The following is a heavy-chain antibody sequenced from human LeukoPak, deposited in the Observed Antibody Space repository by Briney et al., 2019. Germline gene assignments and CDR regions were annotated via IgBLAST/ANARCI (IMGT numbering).Heavy chain of an antibody. CDR3: AKRAGYDSSGYYYSYYFDY. CDR1: GFTFSSYA. Sequence: PGGSLRLSCAASGFTFSSYAMSWVRQAPGKGLEWVSAISGSGGSTYYADSVKGRFTISRDNSKNTLYLQMNSLRAEDTAVYYCAKRAGYDSSGYYYSYYFDYWGQGTLVTVSS. D-gene: IGHD3-22*01. CDR2: ISGSGGST. V-gene: IGHV3-23*01. J-gene: IGHJ4*02.